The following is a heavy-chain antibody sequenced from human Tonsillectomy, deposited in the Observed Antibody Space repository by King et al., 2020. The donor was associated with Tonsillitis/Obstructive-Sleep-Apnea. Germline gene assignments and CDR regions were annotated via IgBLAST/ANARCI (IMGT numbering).Heavy chain of an antibody. J-gene: IGHJ4*02. Sequence: VQLVESGGGLVQPGGSLRLSCAASGFTFRRYWMSWVRQAPGKGLEWVANIKQDGSEKYYVDSLKGRFTISRDNAKHSLYLQMNSLRAEDTAVYYCAGGSTTVTTRGYFDYWGQGTLVTVSS. D-gene: IGHD4-11*01. CDR3: AGGSTTVTTRGYFDY. CDR1: GFTFRRYW. V-gene: IGHV3-7*03. CDR2: IKQDGSEK.